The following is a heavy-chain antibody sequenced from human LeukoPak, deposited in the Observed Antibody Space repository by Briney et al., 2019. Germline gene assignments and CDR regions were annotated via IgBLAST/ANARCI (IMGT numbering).Heavy chain of an antibody. CDR2: IVVGSGNT. CDR1: GFTFTSSA. CDR3: AAFSWTWPSFDY. J-gene: IGHJ4*02. D-gene: IGHD6-13*01. Sequence: GASVKVSCKASGFTFTSSAMQWVRQARGQRLEWIGWIVVGSGNTNYAQKFQERVTITRDMSTSTAYMELSSLRSEDTAVYYCAAFSWTWPSFDYWGQGTLVTVSS. V-gene: IGHV1-58*02.